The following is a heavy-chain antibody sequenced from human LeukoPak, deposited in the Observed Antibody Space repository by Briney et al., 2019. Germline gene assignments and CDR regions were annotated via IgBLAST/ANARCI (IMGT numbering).Heavy chain of an antibody. CDR1: GFTFSDYY. CDR3: TTFSDYPRDDY. V-gene: IGHV3-15*01. D-gene: IGHD4-11*01. J-gene: IGHJ4*02. CDR2: IKSKTDGGTT. Sequence: NPGGSLRLSCAASGFTFSDYYMSWVRQAPGKGLEWVGRIKSKTDGGTTDYAAPVKGRFTISRDDSKNTLYLQMNSLKTEDTAVYYCTTFSDYPRDDYWGQGTLVTVSS.